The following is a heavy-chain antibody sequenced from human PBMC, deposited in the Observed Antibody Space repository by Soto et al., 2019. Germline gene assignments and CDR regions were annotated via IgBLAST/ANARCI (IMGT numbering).Heavy chain of an antibody. D-gene: IGHD3-22*01. CDR1: GLTLSNYG. Sequence: EVQLVESGGDWVQPGGSLRLSCAASGLTLSNYGINWVRQAPGKGLEWISYISNSIIYYADSVKGRFTISRDSAKNTLDLQMNSLRDEDTAVYYCATWGKYYHSSGDFYFDYWGQGTLVTVSS. CDR3: ATWGKYYHSSGDFYFDY. V-gene: IGHV3-48*02. J-gene: IGHJ4*02. CDR2: ISNSII.